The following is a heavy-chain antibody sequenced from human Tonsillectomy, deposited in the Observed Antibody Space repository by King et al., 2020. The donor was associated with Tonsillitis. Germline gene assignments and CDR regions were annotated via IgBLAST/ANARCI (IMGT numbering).Heavy chain of an antibody. Sequence: QLVQSGPEVKNPGASVRVSCEASGYTFTDYGISWVRQAPGQGLEWLGWISTHNGNTNYTQELQGRLTMTINTSTSTAYMELRNLRSDDTAIYYCARATRVGLDVWGQGTPVTVSS. CDR3: ARATRVGLDV. CDR2: ISTHNGNT. V-gene: IGHV1-18*01. J-gene: IGHJ6*02. CDR1: GYTFTDYG.